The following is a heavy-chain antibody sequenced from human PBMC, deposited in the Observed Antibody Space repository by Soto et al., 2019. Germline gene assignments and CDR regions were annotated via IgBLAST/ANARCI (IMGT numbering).Heavy chain of an antibody. CDR3: ARDFGGTAMVTGYYYYGMDV. CDR1: GGSISSGDYY. CDR2: IYYSGST. Sequence: SETLSLTCTVSGGSISSGDYYWSWIRQPPGKGLEWIGYIYYSGSTYYNPSLKSRVTISVDTSKNQFSLKLSSVTAADTAVYYCARDFGGTAMVTGYYYYGMDVWGQGTTVTVPS. V-gene: IGHV4-30-4*01. J-gene: IGHJ6*02. D-gene: IGHD5-18*01.